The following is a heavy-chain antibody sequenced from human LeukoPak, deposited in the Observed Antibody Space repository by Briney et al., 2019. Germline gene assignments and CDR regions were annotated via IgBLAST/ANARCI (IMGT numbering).Heavy chain of an antibody. Sequence: GGSLRLSCAASGFAVNTNVMHWVRQAPGMGLEWISVIYSGGLTYYADSVEGRFTISRDNSKNTLYLHMNSLRAEDTAVYYCARDEVTSRGALESWGQGTLVIVSS. CDR1: GFAVNTNV. D-gene: IGHD4-11*01. J-gene: IGHJ4*02. V-gene: IGHV3-53*01. CDR3: ARDEVTSRGALES. CDR2: IYSGGLT.